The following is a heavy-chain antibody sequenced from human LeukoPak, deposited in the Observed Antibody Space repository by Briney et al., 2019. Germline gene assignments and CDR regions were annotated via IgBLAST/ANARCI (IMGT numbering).Heavy chain of an antibody. CDR1: GYRFTNYH. CDR3: TRLISRGSDYNYVDD. D-gene: IGHD5-24*01. Sequence: GEALKIYCKGSGYRFTNYHIGWVRQMPGKCLEWMGIIYPADSDTRYRPTFRGQVTISVDKSINTAYLQWSSLKASDTAMYYCTRLISRGSDYNYVDDWGQGTLITVSS. J-gene: IGHJ4*02. V-gene: IGHV5-51*01. CDR2: IYPADSDT.